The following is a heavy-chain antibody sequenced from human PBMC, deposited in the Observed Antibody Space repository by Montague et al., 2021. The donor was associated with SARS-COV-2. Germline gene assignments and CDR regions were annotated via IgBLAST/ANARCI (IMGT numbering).Heavy chain of an antibody. CDR2: ISSSGSST. CDR3: AIEIVSTIKRTFDY. J-gene: IGHJ4*02. D-gene: IGHD5/OR15-5a*01. CDR1: GFIFSSYA. Sequence: SLRLSCAASGFIFSSYAMSWVRQAPGKGLEWVSVISSSGSSTYYADSVKGRFTISRDNSKNTLYLQMNSLRAEDTAVYYCAIEIVSTIKRTFDYWGQGTLVTVSS. V-gene: IGHV3-23*05.